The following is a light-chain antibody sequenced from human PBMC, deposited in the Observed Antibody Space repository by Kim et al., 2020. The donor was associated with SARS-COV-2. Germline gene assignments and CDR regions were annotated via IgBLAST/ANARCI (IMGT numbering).Light chain of an antibody. J-gene: IGKJ2*01. V-gene: IGKV4-1*01. CDR3: QHYYTVPYT. CDR2: WAS. CDR1: QSVLYNSNNKNY. Sequence: DIVMTQSPDSLAVSLGERATINCKSSQSVLYNSNNKNYLAWYQQKPGQPPKLLISWASTRESGVPDRFSGSGSGTDFTLTITSLQAEDVAVYYCQHYYTVPYTFGQGTKLEI.